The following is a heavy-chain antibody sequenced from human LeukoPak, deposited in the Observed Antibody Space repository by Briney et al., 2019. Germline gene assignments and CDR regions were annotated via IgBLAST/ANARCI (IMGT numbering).Heavy chain of an antibody. CDR3: ARRVWGSNRYTDC. J-gene: IGHJ4*02. V-gene: IGHV3-53*01. CDR2: IYTGGNT. Sequence: PGGSLRLSCAASGFTVSTNYMSWVRQAPGKGLEWVSIIYTGGNTYYADSVKGRFTISRDNSKNTLYLQMNSLRADDTAVYYCARRVWGSNRYTDCWGQGTLVTVSS. CDR1: GFTVSTNY. D-gene: IGHD3-16*02.